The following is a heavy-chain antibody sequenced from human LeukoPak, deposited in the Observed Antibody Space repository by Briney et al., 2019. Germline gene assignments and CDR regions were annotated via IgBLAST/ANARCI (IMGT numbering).Heavy chain of an antibody. J-gene: IGHJ4*02. V-gene: IGHV4-39*07. CDR3: ASSSSGLDY. D-gene: IGHD6-19*01. CDR2: IYYSGST. CDR1: GDSISNSVSYY. Sequence: PSETLSLTCTVSGDSISNSVSYYWGWIRQPPGNGLEWIGSIYYSGSTNYNPSLKSRVTISVDTSKNQFSLKLSSVTAADTAVYYCASSSSGLDYWGQGTLVTVSS.